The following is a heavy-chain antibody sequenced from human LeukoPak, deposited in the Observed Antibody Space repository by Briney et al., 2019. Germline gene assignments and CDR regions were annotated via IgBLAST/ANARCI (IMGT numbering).Heavy chain of an antibody. CDR2: ISAYNGNT. D-gene: IGHD1-26*01. CDR3: ARDSWELLNHNWFDP. Sequence: ASVKVSCKASGYTFTSYGISWVRQAPGQGLEWMGWISAYNGNTNYAQKLQGRVTMTTDTSTSTACMELRSLRSDDTAVYYCARDSWELLNHNWFDPWGQGTLVTVSS. CDR1: GYTFTSYG. V-gene: IGHV1-18*01. J-gene: IGHJ5*02.